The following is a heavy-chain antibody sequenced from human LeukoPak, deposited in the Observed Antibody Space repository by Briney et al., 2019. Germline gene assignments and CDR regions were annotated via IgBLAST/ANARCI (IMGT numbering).Heavy chain of an antibody. D-gene: IGHD6-6*01. CDR2: ISYDGSNK. J-gene: IGHJ4*02. CDR3: AKRYSSSSFDY. V-gene: IGHV3-30*18. CDR1: GFTFSSYG. Sequence: QPGGSLRLSCAASGFTFSSYGMHWVRQAPGKGLEWVAVISYDGSNKYYADSVKGRFTISRDNSKNTLYLQTNSLRAEDTAVYYCAKRYSSSSFDYWGQGTLVTVSS.